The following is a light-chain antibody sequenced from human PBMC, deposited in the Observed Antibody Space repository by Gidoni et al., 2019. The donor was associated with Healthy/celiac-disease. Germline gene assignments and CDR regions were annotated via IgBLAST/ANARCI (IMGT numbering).Light chain of an antibody. CDR1: SSNIGSNY. CDR2: RNN. Sequence: QSVLTHPPSPSGTPGQRVTISCSGSSSNIGSNYIYWYQQLPGTAPKLLIYRNNQRPSGVPDRFSGSKSGTSAALASSGLRSEDEADYYCAAWDDRLSGHVVFGGGTKLTVL. J-gene: IGLJ2*01. V-gene: IGLV1-47*01. CDR3: AAWDDRLSGHVV.